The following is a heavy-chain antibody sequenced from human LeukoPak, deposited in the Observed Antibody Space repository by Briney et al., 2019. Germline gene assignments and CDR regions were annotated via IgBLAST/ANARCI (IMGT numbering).Heavy chain of an antibody. J-gene: IGHJ6*02. V-gene: IGHV3-30*04. CDR3: ARDGYSSGWYGPLYYYYYGMDV. CDR2: ISYDGSNN. CDR1: GFTFSSYA. D-gene: IGHD6-19*01. Sequence: GGSLRLSCAASGFTFSSYAMHWVRQAPGKGLEWVAVISYDGSNNYYADSVKGLFTISRDNSKNTLYLQMNSLRAEDTAVYYCARDGYSSGWYGPLYYYYYGMDVWGQGTTVTVSS.